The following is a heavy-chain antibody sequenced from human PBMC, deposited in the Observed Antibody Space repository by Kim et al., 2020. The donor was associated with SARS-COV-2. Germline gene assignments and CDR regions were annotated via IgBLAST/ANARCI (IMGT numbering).Heavy chain of an antibody. D-gene: IGHD1-26*01. CDR3: ARARGGSYYYGMDV. V-gene: IGHV3-30*01. J-gene: IGHJ6*02. Sequence: ADSVRGRFTTSRDNSKNPLYLKMNSLRAEDTAVYYCARARGGSYYYGMDVWGQGTTVTVSS.